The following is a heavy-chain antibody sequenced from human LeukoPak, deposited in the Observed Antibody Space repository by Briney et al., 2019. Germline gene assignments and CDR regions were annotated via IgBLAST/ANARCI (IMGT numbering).Heavy chain of an antibody. Sequence: SETLSLTCAVFDDSIFTNKWWSWVRQPPGKGLEWIGEVSQTGTTYYDPSLTGRITISVDRSRNQFSLTLRSATAADTGVYYCASHMAVPGTRGFDDWGQGIPVTVSS. J-gene: IGHJ4*02. CDR2: VSQTGTT. CDR1: DDSIFTNKW. V-gene: IGHV4-4*02. D-gene: IGHD6-19*01. CDR3: ASHMAVPGTRGFDD.